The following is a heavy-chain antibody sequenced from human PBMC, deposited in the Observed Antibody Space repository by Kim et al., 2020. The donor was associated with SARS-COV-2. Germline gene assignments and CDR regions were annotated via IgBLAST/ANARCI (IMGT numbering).Heavy chain of an antibody. Sequence: AVSVKGRITFNPDTSKNQFSLQLNSVTPEDTAVYYCARGVYTSSAQNWFDPWGQGTLVTVSS. V-gene: IGHV6-1*01. CDR3: ARGVYTSSAQNWFDP. D-gene: IGHD6-19*01. J-gene: IGHJ5*02.